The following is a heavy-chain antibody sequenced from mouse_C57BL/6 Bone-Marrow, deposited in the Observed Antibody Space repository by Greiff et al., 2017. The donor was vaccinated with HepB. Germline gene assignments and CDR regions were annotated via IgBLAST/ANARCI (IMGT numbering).Heavy chain of an antibody. Sequence: QVQLKQPGAELVRPGSSVKLSCKASGYTFTSYWMHWVKQRPIQGLEWIGNIDPSDSETHYNQKFKDKATLTVDKSSSTAYMQLSSLTSEDSAVYYCARMYYGSIYYAMDYWGQGTSVTVSS. J-gene: IGHJ4*01. V-gene: IGHV1-52*01. CDR2: IDPSDSET. CDR3: ARMYYGSIYYAMDY. D-gene: IGHD1-1*01. CDR1: GYTFTSYW.